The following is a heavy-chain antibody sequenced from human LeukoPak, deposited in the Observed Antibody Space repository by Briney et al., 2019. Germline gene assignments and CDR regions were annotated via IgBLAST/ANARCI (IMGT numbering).Heavy chain of an antibody. J-gene: IGHJ6*02. Sequence: GASVKVSCKASGFTFTSSAMQWVRQARGQRLEWIGWIVVGSDNTNYAQKFQERVTITRDMSTSTAYMELSSLRSEDTAVYYCAALTTYYYGSGSPYYGMDVWGQGTTVTVSS. V-gene: IGHV1-58*02. CDR1: GFTFTSSA. D-gene: IGHD3-10*01. CDR2: IVVGSDNT. CDR3: AALTTYYYGSGSPYYGMDV.